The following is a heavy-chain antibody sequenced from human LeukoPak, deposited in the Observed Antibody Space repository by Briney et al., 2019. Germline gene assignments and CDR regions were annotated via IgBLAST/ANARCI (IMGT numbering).Heavy chain of an antibody. Sequence: SETLSLTCAVYGGSFSGYYWSWIRQPPGKGLEWIGEINHSGSTNYNPSLKSRVTISVDTSKNQFSLKLSSVTAADTAVYYCARGFGSGSYAAYWGQGALVTVSS. V-gene: IGHV4-34*01. CDR2: INHSGST. CDR1: GGSFSGYY. D-gene: IGHD3-10*01. J-gene: IGHJ4*02. CDR3: ARGFGSGSYAAY.